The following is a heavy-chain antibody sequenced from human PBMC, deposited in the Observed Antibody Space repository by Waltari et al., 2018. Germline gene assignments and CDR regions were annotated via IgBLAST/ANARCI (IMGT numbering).Heavy chain of an antibody. J-gene: IGHJ5*02. Sequence: QVQLVESGGGVVQPGRSLSLSCEASGFPFSNYGMHWVRQAPGKGLEWVAVISDDGSNTYYADSVKGRFSISRDNSKNTLYLQMNSLRAEDTAVYYCTLSANHYDSSGYPPAWGQGTLVTVSS. CDR3: TLSANHYDSSGYPPA. D-gene: IGHD3-22*01. V-gene: IGHV3-30*03. CDR1: GFPFSNYG. CDR2: ISDDGSNT.